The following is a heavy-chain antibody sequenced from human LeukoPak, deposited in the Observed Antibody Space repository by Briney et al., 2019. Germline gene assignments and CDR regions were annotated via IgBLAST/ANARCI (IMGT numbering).Heavy chain of an antibody. V-gene: IGHV1-69*01. CDR2: IIPIFGTA. D-gene: IGHD2-21*02. CDR3: ARESLAYCGGDCYAMNY. J-gene: IGHJ4*02. CDR1: GGTFSSYA. Sequence: GSSVKVSCKASGGTFSSYAISWVRQAPGQGLEWMGGIIPIFGTANYAQKFQGRVTITADGSTSTAYMELSSLRSEDTAVYYCARESLAYCGGDCYAMNYWGQGTLVTVSS.